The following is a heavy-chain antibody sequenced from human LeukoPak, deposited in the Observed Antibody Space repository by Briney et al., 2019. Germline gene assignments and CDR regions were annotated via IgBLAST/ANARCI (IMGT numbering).Heavy chain of an antibody. Sequence: GGSLRLSCAASGFTFSSYWMHWVRQAPGKGLVWVSRIASDGSTVYAGSVKGRFTISRDNAKNTVYLQMNSLRVEDTAVYYCIGSGGWPGYWGQGTLVTVSS. CDR1: GFTFSSYW. CDR2: IASDGST. CDR3: IGSGGWPGY. J-gene: IGHJ4*02. V-gene: IGHV3-74*01. D-gene: IGHD1-26*01.